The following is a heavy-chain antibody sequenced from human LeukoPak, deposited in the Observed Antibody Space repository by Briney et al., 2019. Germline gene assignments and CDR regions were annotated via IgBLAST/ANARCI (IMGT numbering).Heavy chain of an antibody. V-gene: IGHV4-61*02. J-gene: IGHJ4*02. D-gene: IGHD2-15*01. Sequence: PSETLSLTCTVSGGSISAGSYYWSWIRQPAGKGLERIGRIYTSGRTDYNASLKSRVTISVDTSKNHFSLNLTSVTAADTAVYYCARGDCSGGSCYLYWGQGTLVTVSS. CDR1: GGSISAGSYY. CDR2: IYTSGRT. CDR3: ARGDCSGGSCYLY.